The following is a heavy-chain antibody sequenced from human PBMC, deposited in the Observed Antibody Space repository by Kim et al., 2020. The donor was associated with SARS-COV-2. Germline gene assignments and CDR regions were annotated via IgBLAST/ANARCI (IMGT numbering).Heavy chain of an antibody. V-gene: IGHV3-49*02. J-gene: IGHJ4*02. D-gene: IGHD5-18*01. Sequence: AASAKGRFTISRDDSKNIAYLQMNRLKTEDTAVYYCTRRGYTYGSVYFDYWGQGILVTVSA. CDR3: TRRGYTYGSVYFDY.